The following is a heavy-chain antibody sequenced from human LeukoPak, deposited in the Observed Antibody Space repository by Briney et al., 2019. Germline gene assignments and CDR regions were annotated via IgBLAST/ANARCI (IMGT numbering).Heavy chain of an antibody. CDR1: GFTFSDYY. CDR3: ARGAPRGDGYNL. Sequence: PGGSLRLSCAAAGFTFSDYYMSWIRQAPGKGLEWVSYISSSSSNTNYADSVKGRFTISRDNAKNSLYLQMNSLRAEDTAVYYCARGAPRGDGYNLWGQGIPVTVSS. J-gene: IGHJ4*02. V-gene: IGHV3-11*05. D-gene: IGHD5-24*01. CDR2: ISSSSSNT.